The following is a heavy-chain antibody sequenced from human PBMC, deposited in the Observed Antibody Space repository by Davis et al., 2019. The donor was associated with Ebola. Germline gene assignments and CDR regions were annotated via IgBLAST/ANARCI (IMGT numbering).Heavy chain of an antibody. CDR2: ISSSSSYI. J-gene: IGHJ3*02. V-gene: IGHV3-21*01. CDR3: ARDGSSGGSWYAFDI. D-gene: IGHD2-15*01. Sequence: GESLKISCAASGFTFSSYSMNWVRQAPGKGLEWVSSISSSSSYIYYADSVKGRFTISRDNAKNSLYLQMNSLRAEDTAVYYCARDGSSGGSWYAFDIWGQGTMVTVSS. CDR1: GFTFSSYS.